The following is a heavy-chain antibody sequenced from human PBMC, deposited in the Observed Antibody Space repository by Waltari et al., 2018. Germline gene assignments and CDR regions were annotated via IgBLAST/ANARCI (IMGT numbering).Heavy chain of an antibody. J-gene: IGHJ6*02. Sequence: QLQLQESGPGLVKPSETLSLTCTVSGGSISSSSYYWGWIRQPPGKGLEWIGSIYYSGSTYYNPSLKSRVTISVDTSKTQFSLKLSSVTAADTAVYYCARDSSSGGRVDYYYGMDVWGQGTTVTVSS. D-gene: IGHD6-6*01. CDR1: GGSISSSSYY. CDR2: IYYSGST. CDR3: ARDSSSGGRVDYYYGMDV. V-gene: IGHV4-39*07.